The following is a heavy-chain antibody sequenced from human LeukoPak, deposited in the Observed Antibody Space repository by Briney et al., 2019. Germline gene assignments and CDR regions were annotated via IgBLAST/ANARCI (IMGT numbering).Heavy chain of an antibody. CDR2: ISYDGSNK. CDR3: ATYKGKVPGVTIYYYYYMDV. V-gene: IGHV3-30*04. D-gene: IGHD3-10*01. Sequence: PGGSLRLSCAASGFTFSSYAMHWVRQAPGKGLEWVVVISYDGSNKYYADSVKGRFTISRDNSKSTLYLQMNSLRAEDTAVYYCATYKGKVPGVTIYYYYYMDVWGKGTTVTISS. J-gene: IGHJ6*03. CDR1: GFTFSSYA.